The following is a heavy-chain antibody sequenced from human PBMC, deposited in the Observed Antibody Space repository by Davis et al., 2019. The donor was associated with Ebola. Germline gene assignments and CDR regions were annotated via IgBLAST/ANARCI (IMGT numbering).Heavy chain of an antibody. CDR1: GGSFSGYY. V-gene: IGHV4-34*01. J-gene: IGHJ5*02. D-gene: IGHD2-2*01. Sequence: MPSETLSLTCAVYGGSFSGYYWSWIRQPPGKGLEWIGEINHSGSTNYNPSLKSRVTISVDTSKNQFSLKLSSVTAAETAVYYCARRSIVVVPAAGPPYNWFDPWGQGTLVTVSS. CDR2: INHSGST. CDR3: ARRSIVVVPAAGPPYNWFDP.